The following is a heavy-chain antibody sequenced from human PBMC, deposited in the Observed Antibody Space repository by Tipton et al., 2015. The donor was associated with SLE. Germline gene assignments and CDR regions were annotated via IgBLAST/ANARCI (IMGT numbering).Heavy chain of an antibody. CDR3: ASPLIVGAIDWYFDL. J-gene: IGHJ2*01. V-gene: IGHV4-59*01. CDR1: GGSISSYY. Sequence: TLSLTCTVSGGSISSYYWSWIRQPPGKGLEWIGYIYYSGSTNYNPSLKSRVTISVDTSKNQFSLKLTSVTAADTAVYYCASPLIVGAIDWYFDLWGRGTLVTVSS. D-gene: IGHD1-26*01. CDR2: IYYSGST.